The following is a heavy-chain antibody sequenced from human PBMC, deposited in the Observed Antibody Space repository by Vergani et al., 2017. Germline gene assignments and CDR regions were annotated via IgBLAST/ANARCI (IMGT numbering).Heavy chain of an antibody. V-gene: IGHV4-59*01. CDR2: IYYSGST. Sequence: QVQLQESGPGLVKPSQTLSLTCTVSGGSISSYYWSWIRQPPGKGLEWIGYIYYSGSTNYNPSLKSRVTISVDTSKNQFPLKLSSVTAADTAVYYCARGSHYDVWSGYYPYWYFDLWGRGTLVTVSS. D-gene: IGHD3-3*01. J-gene: IGHJ2*01. CDR3: ARGSHYDVWSGYYPYWYFDL. CDR1: GGSISSYY.